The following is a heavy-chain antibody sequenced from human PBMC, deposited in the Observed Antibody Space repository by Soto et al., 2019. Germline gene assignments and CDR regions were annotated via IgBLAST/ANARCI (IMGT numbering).Heavy chain of an antibody. CDR2: IYYIGST. CDR3: ARGGPGYSYAFDI. V-gene: IGHV4-59*12. Sequence: ESLSLTCTVPGRSLCSYYWRWIRQPPGKGLEWIGYIYYIGSTNYNPSLTSRVTISVDTSKQLFSLKLRSVTAADTAVYYCARGGPGYSYAFDIWGQGAMVTVSS. D-gene: IGHD3-9*01. CDR1: GRSLCSYY. J-gene: IGHJ3*02.